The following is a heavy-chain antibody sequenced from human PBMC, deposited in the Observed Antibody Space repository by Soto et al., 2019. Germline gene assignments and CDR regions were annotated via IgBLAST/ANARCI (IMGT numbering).Heavy chain of an antibody. CDR2: ITYEGSNK. Sequence: QVQVVESGGGVVQPGRSLRLSCAASGFTFSSYGMHWVRQAPGKGLEWVAVITYEGSNKEYADSVMGRFTISRDNSKDTLYLQMNSLRPEDTAVYYCAKPPGEEGAYGMDVWGQGTTVTVSS. J-gene: IGHJ6*02. CDR1: GFTFSSYG. V-gene: IGHV3-30*18. D-gene: IGHD1-26*01. CDR3: AKPPGEEGAYGMDV.